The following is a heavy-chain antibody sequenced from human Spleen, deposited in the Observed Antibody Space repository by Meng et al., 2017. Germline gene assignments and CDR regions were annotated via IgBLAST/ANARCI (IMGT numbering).Heavy chain of an antibody. CDR2: IYYSGNT. Sequence: SETLSLTCTVSGGSISSDGYYWTWIRQHPGKGLEWIGYIYYSGNTYYNPSLKSRVTISVDTSKNQFSLKLSSVTAADTAVYYCARDSGEGFDYWGQGTLVTVSS. J-gene: IGHJ4*02. CDR3: ARDSGEGFDY. V-gene: IGHV4-31*03. D-gene: IGHD4-17*01. CDR1: GGSISSDGYY.